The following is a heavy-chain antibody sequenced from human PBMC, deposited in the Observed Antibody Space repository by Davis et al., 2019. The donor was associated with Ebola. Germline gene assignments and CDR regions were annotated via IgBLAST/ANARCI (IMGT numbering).Heavy chain of an antibody. V-gene: IGHV4-59*08. CDR1: GGSISSYY. J-gene: IGHJ4*02. CDR2: IYYSGST. Sequence: MPSETLSLTCTVSGGSISSYYWSWIRQPPGKRLEWIGYIYYSGSTNYNPSLKSRVTISVDTSKNQFSLKLTSVTAADTAVYYCARHRVSSGWLDYWGQGTLVTVSS. CDR3: ARHRVSSGWLDY. D-gene: IGHD6-19*01.